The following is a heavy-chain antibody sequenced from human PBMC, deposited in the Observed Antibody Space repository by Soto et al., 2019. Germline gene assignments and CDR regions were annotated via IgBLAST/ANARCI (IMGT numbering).Heavy chain of an antibody. CDR1: GFTFSTYA. Sequence: GGSLSLSCEASGFTFSTYAIFWVRQAPGKGLEWVAVISYDGSKKYYADSVKGRFTITRDNSENTLYLQMNSLRIEDTAVYYCAREDYWGQGTLVTVSS. J-gene: IGHJ4*02. V-gene: IGHV3-30-3*01. CDR2: ISYDGSKK. CDR3: AREDY.